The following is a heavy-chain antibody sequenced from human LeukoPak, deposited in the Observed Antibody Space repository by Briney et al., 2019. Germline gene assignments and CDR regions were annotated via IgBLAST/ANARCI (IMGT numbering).Heavy chain of an antibody. CDR2: IYYSGST. CDR3: ARKTGPTVFDS. D-gene: IGHD4-17*01. J-gene: IGHJ4*02. CDR1: GGSISSTRYY. V-gene: IGHV4-39*07. Sequence: SETLSLTCTVSGGSISSTRYYWAWIRQPPGKGLEWIGSIYYSGSTNYNPSLKSRVTMSIDTSKTQFSLKLRSVTAADTAVYYCARKTGPTVFDSWGQGILVTVSS.